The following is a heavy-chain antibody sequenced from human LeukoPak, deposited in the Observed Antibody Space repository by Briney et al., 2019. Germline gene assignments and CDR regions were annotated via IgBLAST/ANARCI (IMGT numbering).Heavy chain of an antibody. CDR1: GFTFGSYT. V-gene: IGHV3-23*01. J-gene: IGHJ6*02. D-gene: IGHD2-21*01. CDR2: ISSSSSSI. CDR3: AKPDGNVVAVPMDV. Sequence: GGSLRLSCAASGFTFGSYTMNWVRQAPGKGLECISAISSSSSSIYYADSVKGRFTISRDNSKNTLFLQMNRLRAADTAVYYCAKPDGNVVAVPMDVWGQGTTVTVSS.